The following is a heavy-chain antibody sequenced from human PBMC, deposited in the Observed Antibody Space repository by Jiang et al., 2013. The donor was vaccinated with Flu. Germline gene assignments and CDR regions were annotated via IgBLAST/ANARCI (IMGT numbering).Heavy chain of an antibody. CDR2: IYHTGST. V-gene: IGHV4-59*01. CDR1: GGSISSYY. J-gene: IGHJ4*02. Sequence: GSGLVKPSETLSLTCTVSGGSISSYYWSWIRQPPGKELEWIGYIYHTGSTNYHPSLKSRVTLSVDTSRNQFSLRLSSVTAADTAVYYCARGSSSSSRPFDYWGQGTLVTVSS. D-gene: IGHD6-13*01. CDR3: ARGSSSSSRPFDY.